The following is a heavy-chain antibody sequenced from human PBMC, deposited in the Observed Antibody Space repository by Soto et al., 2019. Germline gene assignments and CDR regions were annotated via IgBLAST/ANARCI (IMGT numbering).Heavy chain of an antibody. J-gene: IGHJ5*02. CDR1: GVSISRYY. CDR2: IYHSGTT. D-gene: IGHD3-9*01. V-gene: IGHV4-59*01. CDR3: ARENLRWFDP. Sequence: SETLSLTXTVSGVSISRYYCSWIRQPPGKGLEWIGYIYHSGTTSYNPSLESRVTISIDTSKKQVSLKLTSVTAADTAVYYCARENLRWFDPWGQGTQVTVSS.